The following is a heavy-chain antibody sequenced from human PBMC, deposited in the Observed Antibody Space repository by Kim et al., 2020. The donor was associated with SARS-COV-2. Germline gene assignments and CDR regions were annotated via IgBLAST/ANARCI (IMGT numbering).Heavy chain of an antibody. CDR2: ISDDGSST. Sequence: GGSLRLSCAASGFTFRSYGMHWVVQAPGKGLEWVAVISDDGSSTKYADSVKGRFTMSRDNSKNTLYLQMSSLRTEDTAVYYCAKGCSGTSCYSDYWGQGTLVTVSS. CDR1: GFTFRSYG. J-gene: IGHJ4*02. CDR3: AKGCSGTSCYSDY. D-gene: IGHD2-2*01. V-gene: IGHV3-30*18.